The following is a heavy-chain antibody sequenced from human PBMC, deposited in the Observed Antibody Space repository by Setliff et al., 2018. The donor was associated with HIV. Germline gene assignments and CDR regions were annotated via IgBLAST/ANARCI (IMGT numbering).Heavy chain of an antibody. D-gene: IGHD5-18*01. CDR1: GGSIINYF. J-gene: IGHJ4*02. CDR2: IYYSGST. Sequence: SETLSLTCTVSGGSIINYFWSWIRLPPGKRLEWIGYIYYSGSTDYNPSLKSRVTISVDTSKSQVSLKLSSVTAADTAVYYCARSPGVDTKMAFDYWGRGTLVTVSS. CDR3: ARSPGVDTKMAFDY. V-gene: IGHV4-59*01.